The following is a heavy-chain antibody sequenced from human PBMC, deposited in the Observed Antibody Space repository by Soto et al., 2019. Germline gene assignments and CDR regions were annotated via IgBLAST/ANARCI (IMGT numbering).Heavy chain of an antibody. J-gene: IGHJ4*02. CDR2: INHSGST. Sequence: SETLSLTCAVYGGSFSDYYWTWVRQPPGKGLEWIGEINHSGSTNYNPSLKSRVTTSVDTSKNQFSLKLRSVTAADTAMYYCARVYDTSAYFLPYWGQGFLVTVSS. CDR1: GGSFSDYY. CDR3: ARVYDTSAYFLPY. V-gene: IGHV4-34*01. D-gene: IGHD3-22*01.